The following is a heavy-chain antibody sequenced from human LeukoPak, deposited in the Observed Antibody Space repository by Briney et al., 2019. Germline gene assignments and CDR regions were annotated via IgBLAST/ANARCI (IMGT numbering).Heavy chain of an antibody. D-gene: IGHD2-2*02. CDR3: ARGRFRYCSSTSCYKWFDP. Sequence: SETLSLTCTVSGGSISSGSYYWSWIRQPAGKGLEWIGRIYTSGSTNYNPSLKSRVTISVDQSKNQFSLKLSSVTAADTAVYYCARGRFRYCSSTSCYKWFDPWGQGTLVTVSS. V-gene: IGHV4-61*02. CDR2: IYTSGST. J-gene: IGHJ5*02. CDR1: GGSISSGSYY.